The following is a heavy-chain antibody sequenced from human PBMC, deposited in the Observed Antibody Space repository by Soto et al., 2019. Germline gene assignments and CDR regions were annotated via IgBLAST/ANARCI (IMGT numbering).Heavy chain of an antibody. CDR3: ARAAIHGGSWYFWFDP. CDR1: GGTFGRHA. D-gene: IGHD6-13*01. Sequence: ASAKVSCKASGGTFGRHAMSWVRQAPGQGLEWMGGIIHLFGTTKYAQKFKGRVTISADESTSTAYMELSSLTSEDAAVYYCARAAIHGGSWYFWFDPWGQGTLVTVSS. CDR2: IIHLFGTT. V-gene: IGHV1-69*13. J-gene: IGHJ5*02.